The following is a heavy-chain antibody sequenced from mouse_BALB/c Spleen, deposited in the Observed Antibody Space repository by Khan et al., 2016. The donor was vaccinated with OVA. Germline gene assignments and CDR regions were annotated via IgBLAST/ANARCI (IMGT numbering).Heavy chain of an antibody. D-gene: IGHD1-1*01. J-gene: IGHJ1*01. CDR3: ALDYGSLYWYFEV. CDR2: IYYSGTV. CDR1: GISITSGNYR. V-gene: IGHV3-5*02. Sequence: EVQLVETGPGLVKPSQTVSLTCTVTGISITSGNYRWSWIRQFPGNKLEWIGNIYYSGTVTYNPSLPSRTTITRDTSKNQFFLEMNSLTAEDTATYYWALDYGSLYWYFEVWGAGTTVTVSS.